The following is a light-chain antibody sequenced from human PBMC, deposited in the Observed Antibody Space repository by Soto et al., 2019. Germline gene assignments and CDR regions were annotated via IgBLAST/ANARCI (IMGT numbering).Light chain of an antibody. CDR1: QTVDNRY. V-gene: IGKV3-20*01. CDR2: GIS. Sequence: ESVLTQSPGTLSLSPGERATLSCRASQTVDNRYFAWYQQKPGQAPTLLIYGISNRATGVPDRFSGSGSGTDFTLTISRLEPDDFVVYYCQQYSTLPHTFVQGTKLEVK. CDR3: QQYSTLPHT. J-gene: IGKJ2*01.